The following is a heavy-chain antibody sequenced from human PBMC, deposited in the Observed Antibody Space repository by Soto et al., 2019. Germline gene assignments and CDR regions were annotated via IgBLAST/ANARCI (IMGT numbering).Heavy chain of an antibody. Sequence: SETLSLTCTVSGGSISSSSNHWGWIRQPPGKGLEWIGNIYYSENTYYNPSLKSRVTISVDTSKNQFSLRLSSVTAADTAVYYCARGPGIVVVPAAINNWFDPWGQGTLVTVSS. J-gene: IGHJ5*02. D-gene: IGHD2-2*02. V-gene: IGHV4-39*07. CDR2: IYYSENT. CDR1: GGSISSSSNH. CDR3: ARGPGIVVVPAAINNWFDP.